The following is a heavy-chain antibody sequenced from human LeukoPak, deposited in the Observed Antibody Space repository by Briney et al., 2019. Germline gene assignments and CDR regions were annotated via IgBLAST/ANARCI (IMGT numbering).Heavy chain of an antibody. V-gene: IGHV4-38-2*02. Sequence: PSETLSLTCSVSGYSVSSNYYWGWIRQPPGKGLEWIGTISYSGSTYYNPSLKSRVTISVDTSKNHFSLRLSSMTAADTAVYYCARGGEGITMVRGYYFDYWGQGTLVTVSS. CDR2: ISYSGST. D-gene: IGHD3-10*01. CDR3: ARGGEGITMVRGYYFDY. J-gene: IGHJ4*02. CDR1: GYSVSSNYY.